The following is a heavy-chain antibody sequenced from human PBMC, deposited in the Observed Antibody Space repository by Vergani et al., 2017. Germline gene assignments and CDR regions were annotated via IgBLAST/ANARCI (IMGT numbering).Heavy chain of an antibody. Sequence: QLQLQESGPGLVKPSATLSLTCSVSGASIRSSNYYWGWIRQPPGKGLEWIASIYYSGSTYYNPSLKSRVTISVDTSKNQFSLKLSSVTAADTAVYFCARFGDYVWGSYRHLDYWGQGTLVTVSS. V-gene: IGHV4-39*01. CDR1: GASIRSSNYY. D-gene: IGHD3-16*02. CDR3: ARFGDYVWGSYRHLDY. J-gene: IGHJ4*02. CDR2: IYYSGST.